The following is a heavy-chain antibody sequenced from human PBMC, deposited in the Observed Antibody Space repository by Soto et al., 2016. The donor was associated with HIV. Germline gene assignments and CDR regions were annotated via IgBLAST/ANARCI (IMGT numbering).Heavy chain of an antibody. CDR1: GFTFSSYA. Sequence: EVQLLESGGGLVQPGGSLRLSCAASGFTFSSYAMSWVRQAPGKGLEWVSAISGSGGSTYYADSVKGRFTISRDNSKNTLYLQMNSLRAEDTAVYYCAKDHVRLYYGSGSNAYCFDYWGQGTLVTVSS. CDR2: ISGSGGST. J-gene: IGHJ4*02. V-gene: IGHV3-23*01. CDR3: AKDHVRLYYGSGSNAYCFDY. D-gene: IGHD3-10*01.